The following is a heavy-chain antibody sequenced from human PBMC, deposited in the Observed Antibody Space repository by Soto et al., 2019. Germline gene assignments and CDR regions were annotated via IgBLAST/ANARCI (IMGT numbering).Heavy chain of an antibody. CDR1: GGSISSGGYS. J-gene: IGHJ4*02. V-gene: IGHV4-30-2*01. Sequence: QLQLQESGSGLVKPSQTLSLTCAVSGGSISSGGYSWSWIRQPPGKGLEWMGYIYHSGSTYYNPSLKSRVTISVDRSKNQFSLKLSSVTAADTAVYYCARVVVVVAAIYFDYWGQGTLVTVSS. CDR2: IYHSGST. D-gene: IGHD2-15*01. CDR3: ARVVVVVAAIYFDY.